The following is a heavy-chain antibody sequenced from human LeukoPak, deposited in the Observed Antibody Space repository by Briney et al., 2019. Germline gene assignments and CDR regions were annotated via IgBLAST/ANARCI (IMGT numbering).Heavy chain of an antibody. Sequence: GGSLRLSCAASGFTVSSNYMSWVRQAPGKGLEWVSVIYSGSSTYYADSVKGRFTISRDNSKNTLYLQMNSLRAEDTAVYYCARALLYSGYPPNWGQGTLVTVSS. CDR3: ARALLYSGYPPN. D-gene: IGHD5-12*01. V-gene: IGHV3-66*01. CDR2: IYSGSST. J-gene: IGHJ4*02. CDR1: GFTVSSNY.